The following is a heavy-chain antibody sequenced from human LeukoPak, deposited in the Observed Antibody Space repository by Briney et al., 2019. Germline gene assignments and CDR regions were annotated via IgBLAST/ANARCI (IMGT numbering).Heavy chain of an antibody. CDR3: ARVRYCSSSTNCWDYFDY. D-gene: IGHD2-2*01. CDR2: IITMHGIA. Sequence: ASVKVSCKASGGTFSSYAFTWVRQAPGQGLECMGRIITMHGIANYAQKFQGRGTMTADKSTSTAYMELSSLRSEDTAVYYCARVRYCSSSTNCWDYFDYWGQGTLVTVSS. J-gene: IGHJ4*01. V-gene: IGHV1-69*04. CDR1: GGTFSSYA.